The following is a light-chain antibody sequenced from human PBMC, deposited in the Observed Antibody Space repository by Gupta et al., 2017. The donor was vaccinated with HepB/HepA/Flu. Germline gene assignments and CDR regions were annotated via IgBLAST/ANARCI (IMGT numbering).Light chain of an antibody. CDR2: RND. J-gene: IGLJ2*01. Sequence: QSVLTQPPSASGTPGQRVTFSCSGSSSNIGNYYVYWYQQLPGTAPKLLIYRNDQRPSGVPDRFSGSKSGTSASLAISGLRSEDEADYYCAAWDDSLSGPVFGGGTKLTVL. CDR3: AAWDDSLSGPV. CDR1: SSNIGNYY. V-gene: IGLV1-47*01.